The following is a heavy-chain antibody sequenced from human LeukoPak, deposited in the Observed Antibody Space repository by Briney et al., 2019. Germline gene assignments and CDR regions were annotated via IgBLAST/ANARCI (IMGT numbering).Heavy chain of an antibody. J-gene: IGHJ4*02. CDR3: ARDRRVGHYYDSMGA. Sequence: GGSLRLSCAASGFTFSSYSMNWVRQAPGKGLEWVSSISSTGTYIYYADSVKGRFTISRDNAKNSLFLQMNSLRAEDTAVYYCARDRRVGHYYDSMGAWGQGTLVTVSS. CDR2: ISSTGTYI. CDR1: GFTFSSYS. D-gene: IGHD3-22*01. V-gene: IGHV3-21*01.